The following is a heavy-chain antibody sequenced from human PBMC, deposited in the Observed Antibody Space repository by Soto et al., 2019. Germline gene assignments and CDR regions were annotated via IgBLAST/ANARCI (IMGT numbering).Heavy chain of an antibody. CDR2: IIPIFGTA. Sequence: ASGKVPCEASGGTFSSHGISWVGPAPAQGLEGMGGIIPIFGTANYAQKFQGRVTITADESTSTAYMELSSLRSEDKAVYYRARDQDSGYVINLLYFYNMDVWGQGTTVTVSS. D-gene: IGHD5-12*01. V-gene: IGHV1-69*01. CDR1: GGTFSSHG. CDR3: ARDQDSGYVINLLYFYNMDV. J-gene: IGHJ6*02.